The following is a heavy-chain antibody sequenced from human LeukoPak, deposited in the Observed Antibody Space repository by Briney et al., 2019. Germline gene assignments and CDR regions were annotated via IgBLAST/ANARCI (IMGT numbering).Heavy chain of an antibody. Sequence: GGSLRLSRAASGFTFSSYGMHWVRQAPGKGLEWVAVISKDGSQRYYADSVKGRFTISRDNSKNTVYLQMTTLRVEDTAVYYCARDEDGRSSNYVFDYWGQGTLVTVSS. CDR3: ARDEDGRSSNYVFDY. CDR2: ISKDGSQR. D-gene: IGHD3-16*01. CDR1: GFTFSSYG. J-gene: IGHJ4*02. V-gene: IGHV3-30-3*01.